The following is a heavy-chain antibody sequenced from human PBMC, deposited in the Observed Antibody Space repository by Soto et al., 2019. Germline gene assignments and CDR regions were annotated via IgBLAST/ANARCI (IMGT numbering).Heavy chain of an antibody. D-gene: IGHD6-19*01. CDR1: YSFTSYW. CDR2: IYPGDSDT. J-gene: IGHJ6*02. CDR3: ARPREAGKNYYGVDV. V-gene: IGHV5-51*01. Sequence: YSFTSYWIGWVRQMPGKGLEWMGIIYPGDSDTRYSPSFQGQVTISADKSISTAYLQWSSLKASDTAMYYCARPREAGKNYYGVDVWGQGTTVTVSS.